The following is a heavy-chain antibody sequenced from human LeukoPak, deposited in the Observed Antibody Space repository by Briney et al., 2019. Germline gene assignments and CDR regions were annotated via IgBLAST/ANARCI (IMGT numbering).Heavy chain of an antibody. V-gene: IGHV4-38-2*01. J-gene: IGHJ4*02. CDR1: GYSISSGYY. CDR2: IYHSGST. CDR3: ARGGYSSSQYYFDY. D-gene: IGHD6-13*01. Sequence: SETLSLTCAVSGYSISSGYYWGWIRQPPGKGLEWIGSIYHSGSTYYNPSLKSRVTISVDTSKNQFSLELSSVTAADTAVYYCARGGYSSSQYYFDYWGQGTLVTVSS.